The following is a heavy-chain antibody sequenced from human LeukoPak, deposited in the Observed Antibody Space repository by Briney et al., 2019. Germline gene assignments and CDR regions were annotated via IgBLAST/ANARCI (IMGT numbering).Heavy chain of an antibody. V-gene: IGHV3-30-3*01. D-gene: IGHD6-13*01. CDR2: ISSGGDIK. J-gene: IGHJ4*02. Sequence: PGGSLRLSCAASGFTFESYTIHWVRPAPGKGLERVAVISSGGDIKFYTEPVKGRFTISRDNPKNTLYLQMNSLRAEDTAVYYCARARSSSSWYSDYWGQGTLVTVSS. CDR3: ARARSSSSWYSDY. CDR1: GFTFESYT.